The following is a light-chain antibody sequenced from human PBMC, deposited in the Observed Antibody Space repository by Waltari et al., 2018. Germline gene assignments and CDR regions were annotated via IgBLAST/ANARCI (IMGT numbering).Light chain of an antibody. CDR1: QHVSGY. CDR2: AAS. J-gene: IGKJ1*01. CDR3: QQYYSYPRT. Sequence: AIRMTQFPSSFPASTGDRVTITCRASQHVSGYLAWYQQKPGQAPRLLIYAASTLQSGVPSRVSGSGSGTDFTLTISCLQSDDFATYYCQQYYSYPRTFGQGTKVEIK. V-gene: IGKV1-8*01.